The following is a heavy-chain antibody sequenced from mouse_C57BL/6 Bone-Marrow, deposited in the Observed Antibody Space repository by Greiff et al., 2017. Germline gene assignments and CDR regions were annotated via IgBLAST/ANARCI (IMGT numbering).Heavy chain of an antibody. V-gene: IGHV1-59*01. CDR3: ARTYYGYEGFAY. CDR1: GYTFTSYW. CDR2: IDPSDSYT. J-gene: IGHJ3*01. Sequence: QVQLQQPGAELVRPGTSVKLSCKASGYTFTSYWMHWVKQRPGQGLEWIGVIDPSDSYTNYNQKFKGKATLTVDTSSSTAYMQLSSLTSEDSAVYYCARTYYGYEGFAYWGEGTLVTVAA. D-gene: IGHD2-9*01.